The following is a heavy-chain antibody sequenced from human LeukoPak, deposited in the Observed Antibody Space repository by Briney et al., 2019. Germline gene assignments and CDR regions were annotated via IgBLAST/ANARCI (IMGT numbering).Heavy chain of an antibody. V-gene: IGHV3-23*01. CDR1: GFTFSSYS. Sequence: PGGSLRLSCAASGFTFSSYSMNWVRQAPGKGLEWVSAINAGGGSTYYADSVKGRFTISRDNSKNTLYLQMNSLRAEDTAVYYCAKPARTDYVDYWGQGTLVTVSS. J-gene: IGHJ4*02. CDR2: INAGGGST. CDR3: AKPARTDYVDY. D-gene: IGHD1-14*01.